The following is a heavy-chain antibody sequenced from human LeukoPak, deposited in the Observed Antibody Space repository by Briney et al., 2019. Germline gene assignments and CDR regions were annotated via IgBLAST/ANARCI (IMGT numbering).Heavy chain of an antibody. V-gene: IGHV1-46*01. Sequence: SVKVSCKAPGYTFTSYYMHWVRQAPGQGPEWMGIINPNGGSTNYAQNFQGRVTMTRDTSTSTVYMELSSLRSEDTAVYYCARGVNTAMTALDYWGQGTLVTVSS. J-gene: IGHJ4*02. D-gene: IGHD5-18*01. CDR3: ARGVNTAMTALDY. CDR1: GYTFTSYY. CDR2: INPNGGST.